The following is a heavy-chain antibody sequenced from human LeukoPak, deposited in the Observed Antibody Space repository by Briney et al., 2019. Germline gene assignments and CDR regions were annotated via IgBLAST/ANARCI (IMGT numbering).Heavy chain of an antibody. CDR2: IKQDGSEK. J-gene: IGHJ4*02. V-gene: IGHV3-7*01. CDR3: ARSFHGY. Sequence: GGSLRLPRVASGFTLPEFCMIWVPHAPTKGLECGDNIKQDGSEKYYVESVKGRFTISRDNAKNSVYLQMDSLRDEDTAVYYCARSFHGYWGQGTLVTVSS. CDR1: GFTLPEFC.